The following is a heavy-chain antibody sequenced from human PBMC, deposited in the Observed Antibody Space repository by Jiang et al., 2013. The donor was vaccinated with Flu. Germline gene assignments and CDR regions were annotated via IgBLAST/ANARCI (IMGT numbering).Heavy chain of an antibody. CDR1: GYSISSGYY. CDR2: IYHMGAP. J-gene: IGHJ4*02. CDR3: ARAYTITFGGVIEYFDY. D-gene: IGHD3-16*02. V-gene: IGHV4-38-2*01. Sequence: TCAVSGYSISSGYYWGWIRQPPGKGLEWIGSIYHMGAPTTTRPSKSRVTISVDTSKNQFSLKLSSVTAADTAVYYCARAYTITFGGVIEYFDYWGQGTLVTVSS.